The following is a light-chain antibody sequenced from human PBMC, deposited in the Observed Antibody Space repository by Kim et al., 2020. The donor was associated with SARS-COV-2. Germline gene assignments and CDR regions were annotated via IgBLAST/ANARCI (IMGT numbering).Light chain of an antibody. J-gene: IGKJ1*01. CDR1: ESIASW. CDR3: HKYNSYFPT. Sequence: ETHMTQSPPTLSASVGDRVTITCRASESIASWLAWYQHKPGTPPKLLIYKASIVATGVPSRFSGSGYATEFTLTISSLQPDDAGIYYCHKYNSYFPTFGQGTKVDSK. CDR2: KAS. V-gene: IGKV1-5*03.